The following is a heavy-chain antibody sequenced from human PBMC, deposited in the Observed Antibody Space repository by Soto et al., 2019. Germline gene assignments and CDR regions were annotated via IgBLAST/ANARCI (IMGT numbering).Heavy chain of an antibody. D-gene: IGHD3-10*01. CDR3: ARSYITMVRGDEFWFDP. V-gene: IGHV1-3*01. CDR1: GYTFTSYA. CDR2: INAGNGNT. Sequence: ASVKVSCKASGYTFTSYAMHWVRQAPGQRLEWMGWINAGNGNTKYSQKFQGRVTITRDTSASTAYMELSSLRSEDTAVYYCARSYITMVRGDEFWFDPWGQGTLVTVSS. J-gene: IGHJ5*02.